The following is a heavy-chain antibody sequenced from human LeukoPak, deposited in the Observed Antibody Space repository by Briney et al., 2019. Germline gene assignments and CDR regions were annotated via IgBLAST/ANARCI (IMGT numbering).Heavy chain of an antibody. CDR1: GYSISSGYY. D-gene: IGHD2-2*01. Sequence: SETLSLTCTVSGYSISSGYYWGWIRQPPGKGLELIGSIYHSGNTYYNPSLKSRVTISVDTSKNQFSLKLSSVTAADTAVYYCARRHCSSPSCYPDYWGQGTLVTVSS. V-gene: IGHV4-38-2*02. CDR3: ARRHCSSPSCYPDY. J-gene: IGHJ4*02. CDR2: IYHSGNT.